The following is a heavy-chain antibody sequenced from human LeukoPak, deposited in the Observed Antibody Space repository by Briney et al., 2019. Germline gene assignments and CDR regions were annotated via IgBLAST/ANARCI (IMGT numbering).Heavy chain of an antibody. D-gene: IGHD3-10*01. CDR3: ARDRDYYGSGSYSSFDP. CDR1: GGTFSSYA. J-gene: IGHJ5*02. V-gene: IGHV1-69*01. CDR2: IIPIFGTA. Sequence: GSSVKVSCKASGGTFSSYAISWVRQAPGQGLEWMGGIIPIFGTANYAQKFQGRVTITADESTSTAYMELSSLRSEDTAVYYCARDRDYYGSGSYSSFDPWGQGTLVTVSS.